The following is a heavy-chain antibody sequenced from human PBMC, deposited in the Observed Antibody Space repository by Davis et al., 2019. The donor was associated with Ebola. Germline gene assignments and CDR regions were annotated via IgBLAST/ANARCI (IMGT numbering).Heavy chain of an antibody. D-gene: IGHD1-26*01. CDR1: GFSFTNYA. CDR3: AKMYMVAATRTFPDY. V-gene: IGHV3-30*04. Sequence: GESLKISCAASGFSFTNYAMHWVRQAPGKGLEWVALISYDGSDKNYADSVKGRFTISRDNPKNTLYLQMNSLRVDDTAVYYCAKMYMVAATRTFPDYWGQGTLVTVSS. CDR2: ISYDGSDK. J-gene: IGHJ4*02.